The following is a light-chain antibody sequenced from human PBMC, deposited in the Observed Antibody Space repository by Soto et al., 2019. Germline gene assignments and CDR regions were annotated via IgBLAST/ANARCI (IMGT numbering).Light chain of an antibody. J-gene: IGLJ1*01. CDR1: SSDVGKYDY. Sequence: QSALTQPPSASGSPGQSVTISCTGTSSDVGKYDYVSWFQHHPGKAPKLIIYEVSKRPSGVPDRFSGSKSGSTASLAISGLQSEDEADYYCAAWDDSLSGYVFGTGTKATVL. CDR2: EVS. V-gene: IGLV2-8*01. CDR3: AAWDDSLSGYV.